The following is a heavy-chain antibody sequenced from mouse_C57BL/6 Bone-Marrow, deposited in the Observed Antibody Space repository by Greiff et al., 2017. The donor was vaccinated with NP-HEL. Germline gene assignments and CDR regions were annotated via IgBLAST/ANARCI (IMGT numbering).Heavy chain of an antibody. CDR3: ARDHYYGSSYEYFDV. Sequence: EVKLQESGPGLAKPSQTLSLTCSVSGYSITSDYWNWIRKFPGNKLEYMGYISYSGSTYYNPSLKSRISITRDTSKNQYYLQLNSVTTEDTATYYCARDHYYGSSYEYFDVWGTGTTVTVSS. V-gene: IGHV3-8*01. D-gene: IGHD1-1*01. CDR2: ISYSGST. CDR1: GYSITSDY. J-gene: IGHJ1*03.